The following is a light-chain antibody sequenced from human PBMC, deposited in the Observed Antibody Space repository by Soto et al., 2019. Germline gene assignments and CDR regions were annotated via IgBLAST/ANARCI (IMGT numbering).Light chain of an antibody. J-gene: IGLJ1*01. CDR3: SSYTSSSTPCV. CDR1: SSDVGGYNS. CDR2: EVS. Sequence: QSALTQPASVSGSPGQSITISCTGTSSDVGGYNSVSWYQQHPGKAPKLMIYEVSNRPSGVSNRFSGSKSGNTASLTISGLQAEDEADYYCSSYTSSSTPCVFGNGTKLTVL. V-gene: IGLV2-14*01.